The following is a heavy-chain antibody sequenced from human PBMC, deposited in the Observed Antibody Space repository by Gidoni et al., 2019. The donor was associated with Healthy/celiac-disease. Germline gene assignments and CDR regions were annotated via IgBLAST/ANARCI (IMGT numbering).Heavy chain of an antibody. CDR1: GFTFGSYS. D-gene: IGHD3-22*01. CDR2: ISSMSSYI. CDR3: ARYKAPDITTLGY. J-gene: IGHJ4*02. Sequence: EVQLVESGGGLVQPGVSLRLSCAASGFTFGSYSMNCVRQAPGKGLEWVSSISSMSSYIYYADSVKGRFTISRDNAKNSLYLQMNSLRAEDTAVYYCARYKAPDITTLGYWGQGTLVTVSS. V-gene: IGHV3-21*01.